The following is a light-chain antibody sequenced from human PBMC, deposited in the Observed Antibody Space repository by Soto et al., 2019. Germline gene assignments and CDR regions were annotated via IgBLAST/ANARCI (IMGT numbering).Light chain of an antibody. J-gene: IGKJ5*01. Sequence: EIVLTQSPGTLSLSPGERATLSCRASQSITSSYLAWYQQKPGQAPRLRIYGSSSRAPGITDRFSGSGSGTDFTLTISRLEPEDFAVYYCQQYGSSPITFGQGTRLEIK. V-gene: IGKV3-20*01. CDR3: QQYGSSPIT. CDR2: GSS. CDR1: QSITSSY.